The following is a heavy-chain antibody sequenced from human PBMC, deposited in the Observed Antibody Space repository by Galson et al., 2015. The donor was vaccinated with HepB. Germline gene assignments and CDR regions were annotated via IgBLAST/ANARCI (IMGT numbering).Heavy chain of an antibody. D-gene: IGHD3-3*01. CDR1: GFTFSSYS. V-gene: IGHV3-48*02. CDR3: ARAQGTYYDFWSGYSHFDY. Sequence: SLRLSCAASGFTFSSYSMNWVRQAPGKGLEWVSYISSSSSTIYYADSVKGRFTISRDNAKNSLYLQMSSLRDEDTAVYYCARAQGTYYDFWSGYSHFDYWGQGTLVTVSS. CDR2: ISSSSSTI. J-gene: IGHJ4*02.